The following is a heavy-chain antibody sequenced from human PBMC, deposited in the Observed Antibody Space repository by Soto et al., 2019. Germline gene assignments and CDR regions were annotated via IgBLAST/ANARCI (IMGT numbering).Heavy chain of an antibody. J-gene: IGHJ4*02. CDR2: IYYSGST. CDR1: GGSISSSSYY. CDR3: ASNSYGYTFYDY. V-gene: IGHV4-39*01. Sequence: PSETLSLTCTVSGGSISSSSYYWGWIRQPPGKGLEWIGSIYYSGSTYYNPSLKSRVTISVDTSKNQFSLKLSSVTAADTAVYYCASNSYGYTFYDYWSQGTLVTVSS. D-gene: IGHD5-18*01.